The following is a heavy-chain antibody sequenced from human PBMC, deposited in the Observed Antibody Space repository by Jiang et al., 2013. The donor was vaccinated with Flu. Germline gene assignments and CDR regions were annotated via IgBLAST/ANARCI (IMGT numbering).Heavy chain of an antibody. V-gene: IGHV4-34*01. CDR1: GGSFSGYY. CDR2: INHSGST. Sequence: LLKPSETLSLTCAVYGGSFSGYYWSWIRQPPGKGLEWIGEINHSGSTNYNPSLKSRVTISVDTSKNQFSLKLSSVTAADTAVYYCATQREEVDYWGQGTLVTVSS. J-gene: IGHJ4*02. D-gene: IGHD2-2*01. CDR3: ATQREEVDY.